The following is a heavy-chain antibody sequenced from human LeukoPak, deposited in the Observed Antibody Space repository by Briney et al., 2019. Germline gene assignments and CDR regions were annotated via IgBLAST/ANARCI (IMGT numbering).Heavy chain of an antibody. CDR1: GYTFTSYY. D-gene: IGHD6-19*01. J-gene: IGHJ4*02. CDR2: INPSGGST. CDR3: ARGGRRAVAGRGYFDY. Sequence: ASVKVSCKASGYTFTSYYMHWVRQAPGQGLEWMGIINPSGGSTSYAQKFQGRVTMTRDTSTSTVYMELSSLRSEDTAVYYCARGGRRAVAGRGYFDYWGQGTLVTVSS. V-gene: IGHV1-46*01.